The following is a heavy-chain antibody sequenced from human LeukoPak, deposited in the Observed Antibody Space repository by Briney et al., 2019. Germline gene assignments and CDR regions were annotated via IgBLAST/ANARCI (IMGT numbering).Heavy chain of an antibody. D-gene: IGHD3-22*01. V-gene: IGHV4-31*03. Sequence: PSETLSLTCTVSGGSISSGGYYWSWIRQHPGKGLEWIGYIYYSGSTYYNPSLKSRVTISVDTSKNQFSLKLSSVTAADTAVYYCARDLRDSSGYYLPVGAFYSIWGQGTMVTVSS. J-gene: IGHJ3*02. CDR1: GGSISSGGYY. CDR3: ARDLRDSSGYYLPVGAFYSI. CDR2: IYYSGST.